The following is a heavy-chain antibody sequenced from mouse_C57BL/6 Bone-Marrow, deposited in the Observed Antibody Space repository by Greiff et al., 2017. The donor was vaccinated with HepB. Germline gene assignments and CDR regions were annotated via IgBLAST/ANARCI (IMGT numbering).Heavy chain of an antibody. J-gene: IGHJ4*01. D-gene: IGHD3-2*02. CDR3: ARSGVDY. Sequence: VQLQQSGAELVRPGASVKLSCKASGYTFTDYYINWVKQRPGQGLEWIARIYPGSGNTYYNEKFKGKATLTAEKSSSTAYMQLSSLTSEDSAVYCCARSGVDYWGQGTSVTVSS. CDR2: IYPGSGNT. V-gene: IGHV1-76*01. CDR1: GYTFTDYY.